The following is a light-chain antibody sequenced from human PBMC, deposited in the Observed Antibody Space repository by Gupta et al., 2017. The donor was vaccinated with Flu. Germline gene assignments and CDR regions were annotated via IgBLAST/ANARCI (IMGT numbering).Light chain of an antibody. CDR1: HSVGRY. J-gene: IGKJ4*01. V-gene: IGKV3-11*01. CDR3: QQRSNWPPVLT. Sequence: EVVMTQSPATLSLSPGERATLSCRASHSVGRYVAWYQQKPGQAPRLLVSDAADRAAGVPARFSGSGSGADFTLTISSLEPEDFAMYYCQQRSNWPPVLTFGGGTRVEFK. CDR2: DAA.